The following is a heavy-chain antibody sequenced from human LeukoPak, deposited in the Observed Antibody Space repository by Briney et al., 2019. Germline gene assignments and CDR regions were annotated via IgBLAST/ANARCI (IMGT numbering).Heavy chain of an antibody. V-gene: IGHV3-7*01. Sequence: GGSLRLSCAASGFTFSNYWMNWVRQAPGKGLGWVASVKLEGSEKYYVDSVKGRFTISRHNAKNSLFLEMNSLRVEDTAVYYCARTNKLDYWGQGTLVTVSS. CDR2: VKLEGSEK. D-gene: IGHD1/OR15-1a*01. J-gene: IGHJ4*02. CDR3: ARTNKLDY. CDR1: GFTFSNYW.